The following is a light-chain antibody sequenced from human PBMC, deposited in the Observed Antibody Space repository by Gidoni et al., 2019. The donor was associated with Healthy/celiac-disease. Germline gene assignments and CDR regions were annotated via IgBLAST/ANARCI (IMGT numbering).Light chain of an antibody. CDR1: SSDVGGYNY. CDR3: SSYTSSSTLV. Sequence: QSALTQPASVSGSPGQSITISCTGPSSDVGGYNYVSWYQQHPGKAPQLMIYEVSNRPSGVSNRFSGSKSGNTASLTISGLQAEDDADYYCSSYTSSSTLVFGGGTKLTVL. V-gene: IGLV2-14*01. CDR2: EVS. J-gene: IGLJ3*02.